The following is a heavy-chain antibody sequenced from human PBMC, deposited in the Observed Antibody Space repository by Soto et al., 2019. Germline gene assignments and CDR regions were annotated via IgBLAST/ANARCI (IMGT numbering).Heavy chain of an antibody. CDR2: IIPIFGTA. V-gene: IGHV1-69*06. CDR1: GGTFSSYA. Sequence: QVQLVQSGAEVKKPGSSVKVSCKASGGTFSSYAISWVRQAPGQGLEWMGRIIPIFGTANYAQKFQGRVTITADKSTSTAYMELSSLRSEDTAVYYCARDPDYYDSSGYLYFDYWGQGTLVTVSS. CDR3: ARDPDYYDSSGYLYFDY. J-gene: IGHJ4*02. D-gene: IGHD3-22*01.